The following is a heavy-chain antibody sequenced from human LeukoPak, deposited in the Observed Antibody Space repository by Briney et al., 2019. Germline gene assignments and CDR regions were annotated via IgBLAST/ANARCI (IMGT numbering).Heavy chain of an antibody. CDR3: AKWGDYDVLTGYYVSDY. CDR1: GFTFSNYA. D-gene: IGHD3-9*01. Sequence: PGASLRLSCAASGFTFSNYAMSWVRQAPGKGLEWVSAITGSGGNTYYADSVKGRFTISRDNSKNTVFLQMNSLRAEDTAVYYCAKWGDYDVLTGYYVSDYWGQRTLVTVSS. V-gene: IGHV3-23*01. J-gene: IGHJ4*02. CDR2: ITGSGGNT.